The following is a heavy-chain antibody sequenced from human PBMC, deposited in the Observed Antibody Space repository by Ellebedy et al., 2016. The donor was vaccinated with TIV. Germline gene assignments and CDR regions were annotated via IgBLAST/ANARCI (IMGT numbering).Heavy chain of an antibody. Sequence: PGGSLRLSCTASGFIVSTNHMSWVRQAPGKGLEWVGGYKNYADSVKGRFTISTHNSRTTLYLQMTNLRTEDTAVYYCAKGSFPFGDKSERIYSFQYWGQGTLVTVSS. D-gene: IGHD3-10*01. CDR1: GFIVSTNH. CDR3: AKGSFPFGDKSERIYSFQY. V-gene: IGHV3-53*04. CDR2: GYK. J-gene: IGHJ4*02.